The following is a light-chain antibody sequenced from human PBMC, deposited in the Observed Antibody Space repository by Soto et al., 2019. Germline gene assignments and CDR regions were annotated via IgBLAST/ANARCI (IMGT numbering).Light chain of an antibody. CDR3: QQYDNLPIT. CDR2: DAS. V-gene: IGKV1-33*01. Sequence: DIQMTQSPSSLSASVGDRVTITCQASQDISNYLHWYQQKPGKAPKLLIYDASNLETGVPSRFSGSGSGTDFTFTISSLQPEDIATYYGQQYDNLPITFGQGTRLEIK. CDR1: QDISNY. J-gene: IGKJ5*01.